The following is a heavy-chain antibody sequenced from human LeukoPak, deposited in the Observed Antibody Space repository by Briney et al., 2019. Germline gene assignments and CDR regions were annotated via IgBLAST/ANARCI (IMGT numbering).Heavy chain of an antibody. CDR3: ARSPPSTRKWLPFDY. D-gene: IGHD3-22*01. V-gene: IGHV4-59*08. Sequence: PSETLSLTCTVSGGSISSYYWSWIRQPPGKGLEWIGYIYYSGSTNYNPSLKSRVTISVDTSKNQFPLKLSSVTAADTAVYYCARSPPSTRKWLPFDYWGQGTLVTVSS. CDR2: IYYSGST. J-gene: IGHJ4*02. CDR1: GGSISSYY.